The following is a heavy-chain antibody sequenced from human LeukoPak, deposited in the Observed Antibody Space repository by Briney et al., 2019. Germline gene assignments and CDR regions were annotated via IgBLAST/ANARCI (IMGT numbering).Heavy chain of an antibody. CDR2: IYYSGST. CDR3: ARDSSGYYPYYYGMDV. D-gene: IGHD3-22*01. J-gene: IGHJ6*02. Sequence: SETLSLTCTVSGGSISSGDYYWSWIRQPPGKGLEWIGYIYYSGSTYYNPSLKSRVTISVDTSENQFSLKLSSVTAADTAVCYCARDSSGYYPYYYGMDVWGQGTTVTVSS. V-gene: IGHV4-30-4*01. CDR1: GGSISSGDYY.